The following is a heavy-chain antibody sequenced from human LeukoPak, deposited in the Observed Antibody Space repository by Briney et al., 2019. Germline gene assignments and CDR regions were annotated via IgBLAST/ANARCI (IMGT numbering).Heavy chain of an antibody. CDR3: ARHESSGYAFYEY. CDR2: INYSGRT. J-gene: IGHJ4*02. D-gene: IGHD5-12*01. V-gene: IGHV4-59*08. CDR1: GGSICTYF. Sequence: PSETLSLTCTVSGGSICTYFWSWIRQPPGKGLEWIGYINYSGRTKYNPSLKSRATISVDTSKNQFSLTLSSVTAADTAVYYCARHESSGYAFYEYWGQGTLVTVSS.